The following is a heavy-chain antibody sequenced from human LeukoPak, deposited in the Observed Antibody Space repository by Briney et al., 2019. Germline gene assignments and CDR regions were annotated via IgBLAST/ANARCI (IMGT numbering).Heavy chain of an antibody. J-gene: IGHJ4*02. CDR2: ISGSGIST. CDR3: AKDVDRRQWLVPTSFDY. CDR1: GFTFRNYA. V-gene: IGHV3-23*01. D-gene: IGHD6-19*01. Sequence: GGSLRLSCAASGFTFRNYAMSWVRQAPGKGLEWVSAISGSGISTYYADSVKGRFTTSRDNPKNMLYLQVNSLRAEDTAVYYCAKDVDRRQWLVPTSFDYWGQGTLVTVSS.